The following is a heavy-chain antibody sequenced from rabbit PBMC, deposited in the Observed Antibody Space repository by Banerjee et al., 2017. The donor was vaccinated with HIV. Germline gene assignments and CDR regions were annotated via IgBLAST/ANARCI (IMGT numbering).Heavy chain of an antibody. Sequence: QSLEESGGDLVKPGASLTLTCTASGFSFSSSYYMCWVRQAPGKGLEWIACIGAGSSGTTYYASWAKGRFTISKTSSTTVTLQMTSLTAADTATYFCAREPYGYGGWGVAPELWGQGTLVTVS. J-gene: IGHJ3*01. CDR1: GFSFSSSYY. CDR2: IGAGSSGTT. D-gene: IGHD6-1*01. V-gene: IGHV1S40*01. CDR3: AREPYGYGGWGVAPEL.